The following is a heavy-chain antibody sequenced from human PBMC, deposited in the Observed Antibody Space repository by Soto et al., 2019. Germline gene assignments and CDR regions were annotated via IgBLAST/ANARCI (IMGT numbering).Heavy chain of an antibody. D-gene: IGHD5-18*01. CDR3: AKGGSHRKDTAMVRRFYYFDY. V-gene: IGHV3-23*01. J-gene: IGHJ4*02. CDR1: GFTFSSYA. CDR2: ISGSGGST. Sequence: EVQLLESGGGLVQPGGSLRLSCAASGFTFSSYAMSWVRQAPGKGLEWVSAISGSGGSTYYADSVKGRFTISRDNSKNTLYLQMNSLRAEDTAVYYCAKGGSHRKDTAMVRRFYYFDYWGQGTLVTVSS.